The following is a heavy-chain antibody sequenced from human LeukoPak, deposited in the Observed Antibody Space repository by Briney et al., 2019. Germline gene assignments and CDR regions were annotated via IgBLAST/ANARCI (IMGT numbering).Heavy chain of an antibody. Sequence: SETLSLTCTVSGGSIVRNYWSWIRQPPGKGLEWIGYVYNSGSTNYNPSLKSRVTISVDTSKNQFSLKLSSVTAADTAVYYCARGLRLYYDSSGFAYWGQGTLVTVSS. V-gene: IGHV4-59*12. CDR3: ARGLRLYYDSSGFAY. CDR2: VYNSGST. D-gene: IGHD3-22*01. CDR1: GGSIVRNY. J-gene: IGHJ4*02.